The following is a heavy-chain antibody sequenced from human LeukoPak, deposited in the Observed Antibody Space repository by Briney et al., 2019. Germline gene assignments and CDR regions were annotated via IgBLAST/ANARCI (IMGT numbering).Heavy chain of an antibody. J-gene: IGHJ6*04. V-gene: IGHV3-30*04. CDR1: GFTFSSYA. CDR2: ISYDGSNK. Sequence: GGSLRLSCAASGFTFSSYAMHWVRQAPGKGLEWVAVISYDGSNKYYADSVKGRFTISRDNSKNTLYLQMNSLRAEDTAVYYCARDRKYYGSGSYYPRGHDNGMDVWGKGTTVTVSS. D-gene: IGHD3-10*01. CDR3: ARDRKYYGSGSYYPRGHDNGMDV.